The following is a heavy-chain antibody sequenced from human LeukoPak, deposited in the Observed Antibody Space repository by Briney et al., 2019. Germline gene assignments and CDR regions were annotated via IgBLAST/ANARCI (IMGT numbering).Heavy chain of an antibody. CDR1: TLTXXX. CDR2: XDPKEGET. D-gene: IGHD6-19*01. Sequence: TLTXXXMXXXGQAPGXGLXXXXGXDPKEGETIYAQKFQGRVTMTEDTSTDTAYMELSSLRSEDTAVYYCATLFPGVAGLYNWFDPWGQGTLVTVSS. V-gene: IGHV1-24*01. J-gene: IGHJ5*02. CDR3: ATLFPGVAGLYNWFDP.